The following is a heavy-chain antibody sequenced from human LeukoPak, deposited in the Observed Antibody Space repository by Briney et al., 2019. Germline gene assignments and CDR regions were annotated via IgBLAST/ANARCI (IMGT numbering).Heavy chain of an antibody. J-gene: IGHJ3*02. CDR2: INPNSGGT. CDR1: GYTFSGYY. Sequence: AASVTVSCKASGYTFSGYYMHWVRQAPGQGLEWMGWINPNSGGTYYTQKFQGRVTMTRDTSISTAYMELRSLRSDDTAVYYCAREEDYGSGSLFVLGAFDIWGQGTMVTVSS. D-gene: IGHD3-10*01. V-gene: IGHV1-2*02. CDR3: AREEDYGSGSLFVLGAFDI.